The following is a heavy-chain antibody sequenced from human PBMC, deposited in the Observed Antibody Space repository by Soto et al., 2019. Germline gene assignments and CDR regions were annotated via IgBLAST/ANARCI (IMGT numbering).Heavy chain of an antibody. J-gene: IGHJ4*02. Sequence: GGSLRLSCASSGFTFSDYAMHWVRQAPGKGLEWVAVVSHDGRNTHYADSVKGRFTISRDSSKNTVSLEMTSLRAEDTAVYYCAKGGRQWLVTSDFNYWGQGTLVTVSS. V-gene: IGHV3-30*18. CDR1: GFTFSDYA. CDR2: VSHDGRNT. CDR3: AKGGRQWLVTSDFNY. D-gene: IGHD6-19*01.